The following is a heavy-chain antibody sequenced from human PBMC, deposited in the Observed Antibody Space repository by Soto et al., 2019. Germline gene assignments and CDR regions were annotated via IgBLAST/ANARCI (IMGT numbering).Heavy chain of an antibody. CDR3: AREMATMVRGPFDY. CDR2: ISYDGSNK. D-gene: IGHD3-10*01. V-gene: IGHV3-30-3*01. J-gene: IGHJ4*02. Sequence: SLRRSCAASGFTFSSYAMHWVRQAPGKGLEWVAVISYDGSNKYYADSVKGRFTISRDNSKNTLYPQMNSLRAEDTAVYYCAREMATMVRGPFDYWGQGTLVTVSS. CDR1: GFTFSSYA.